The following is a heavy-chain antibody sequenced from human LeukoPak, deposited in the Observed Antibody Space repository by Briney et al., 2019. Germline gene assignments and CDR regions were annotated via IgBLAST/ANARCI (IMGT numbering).Heavy chain of an antibody. V-gene: IGHV3-9*01. D-gene: IGHD3-10*01. Sequence: GGSLRLSCAASGFTFDDYAMHWVRQAPGKGLEWVSGVSWNSFSTDYADSVKGRFAISRDNAKNSVFLQMNSLRPEDTALYYCAKVPSGGPPDFWGQGTLVTVSS. CDR3: AKVPSGGPPDF. CDR1: GFTFDDYA. J-gene: IGHJ4*02. CDR2: VSWNSFST.